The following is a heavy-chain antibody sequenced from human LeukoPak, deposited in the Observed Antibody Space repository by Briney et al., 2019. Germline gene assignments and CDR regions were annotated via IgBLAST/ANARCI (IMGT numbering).Heavy chain of an antibody. J-gene: IGHJ4*02. Sequence: KPSETLSLTCSVSGGSISSGSYYWGWIRQPPGKGLEWIGSIYHSGSTYYNPSLKSRVTVSLDKSKNQLSLNLTSVTAADTAVYYCSRENGAFSPFGYWGQGTLVTVPS. CDR3: SRENGAFSPFGY. D-gene: IGHD2-8*01. CDR2: IYHSGST. V-gene: IGHV4-39*07. CDR1: GGSISSGSYY.